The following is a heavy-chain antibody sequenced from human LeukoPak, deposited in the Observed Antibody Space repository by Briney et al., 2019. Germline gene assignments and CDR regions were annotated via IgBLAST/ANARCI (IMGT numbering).Heavy chain of an antibody. CDR3: ARDRIAVADPPNWFDP. Sequence: SETLSLTCAVYGGSFSGYYWSWIRQPPGKGLEWIGYIHYSGSTKYKSSLKSRVTISVDTSKNQFSLKLSSVTAADTAVYYCARDRIAVADPPNWFDPWGQGTLVTVSS. D-gene: IGHD6-19*01. CDR2: IHYSGST. CDR1: GGSFSGYY. J-gene: IGHJ5*02. V-gene: IGHV4-59*12.